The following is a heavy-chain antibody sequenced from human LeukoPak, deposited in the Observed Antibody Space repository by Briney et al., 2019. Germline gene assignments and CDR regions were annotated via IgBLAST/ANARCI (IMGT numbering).Heavy chain of an antibody. Sequence: GAPLHSSCTASGYSFTRYWIGCVRQIPGKILEWYEIIYPGNSVTNYSPSFQRQVTISAHKSTTTASLQWSRLKASDTAMYYCARQKWELEYYFDYWGQGTLVTVSS. J-gene: IGHJ4*02. CDR2: IYPGNSVT. D-gene: IGHD1-26*01. V-gene: IGHV5-51*01. CDR1: GYSFTRYW. CDR3: ARQKWELEYYFDY.